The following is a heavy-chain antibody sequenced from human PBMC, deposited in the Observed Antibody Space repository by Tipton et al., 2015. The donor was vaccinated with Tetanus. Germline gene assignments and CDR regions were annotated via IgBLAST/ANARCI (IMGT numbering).Heavy chain of an antibody. Sequence: TLSLTCTVSGGSLNTFYWNWIRQPAGKGLEWIGRVYSSGSTNYNPSLKSRVTMSIDTSKNQISLELTSMTAADTAIHYCARDFRERTGTYFSYYYTMDVRGQGTTVTVSS. CDR1: GGSLNTFY. J-gene: IGHJ6*02. V-gene: IGHV4-4*07. CDR2: VYSSGST. D-gene: IGHD1-26*01. CDR3: ARDFRERTGTYFSYYYTMDV.